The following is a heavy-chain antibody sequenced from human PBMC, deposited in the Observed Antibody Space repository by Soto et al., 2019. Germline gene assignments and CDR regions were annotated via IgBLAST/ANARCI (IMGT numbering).Heavy chain of an antibody. CDR3: AKYRRTAAEGYALDY. J-gene: IGHJ4*02. CDR2: IFYTGST. CDR1: GDSMNNFY. D-gene: IGHD6-13*01. V-gene: IGHV4-59*01. Sequence: SETLSLTCTVSGDSMNNFYWSWIRQPPGKTLEWIGNIFYTGSTTYNPSLESRITMSVDTSKNQFSLRLSSVSAADTAVYFCAKYRRTAAEGYALDYWGRGTLVTVSS.